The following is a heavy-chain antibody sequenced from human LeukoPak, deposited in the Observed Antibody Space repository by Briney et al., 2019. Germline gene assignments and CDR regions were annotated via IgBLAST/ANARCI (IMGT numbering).Heavy chain of an antibody. D-gene: IGHD6-19*01. V-gene: IGHV4-59*08. CDR1: GGSISSYY. J-gene: IGHJ5*02. CDR3: ARLRDKQWQVPGWFDP. Sequence: SETLSLTCTVSGGSISSYYWSWIRQPPGKGLEWIGYIYYSGSTNYNPSLKSRVTISVDTSKNQSSLKLSSVTAADTAVYYCARLRDKQWQVPGWFDPWGQGTLVTVSS. CDR2: IYYSGST.